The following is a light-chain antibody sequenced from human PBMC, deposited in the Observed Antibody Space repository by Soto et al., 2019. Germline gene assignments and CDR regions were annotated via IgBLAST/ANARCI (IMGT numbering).Light chain of an antibody. J-gene: IGKJ1*01. CDR3: QQYDKYST. V-gene: IGKV1-5*01. Sequence: DIQLTQSPSTLSGSVGDRVTITCRASQSISVSLAWYQQKPGKAPRLLIYDASTLQGGVPSRFSGSGSGTEFTLTVTSLQPEDFASYFCQQYDKYSTFGQGTKVDIK. CDR1: QSISVS. CDR2: DAS.